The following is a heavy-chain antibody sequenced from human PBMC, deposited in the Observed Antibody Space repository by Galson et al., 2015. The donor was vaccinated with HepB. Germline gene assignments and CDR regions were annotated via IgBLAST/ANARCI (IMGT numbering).Heavy chain of an antibody. CDR3: PKEGGGSVIFDAFDI. Sequence: SLRLSCAASGFTFSDYTINWVRQAAGKGLEWVASISATGRYIYYADSLKERFSISRDNAKNSLFLQMNSMQAEDTAVYYWPKEGGGSVIFDAFDIWGQGKMVTVSS. V-gene: IGHV3-21*01. CDR2: ISATGRYI. D-gene: IGHD3-16*02. CDR1: GFTFSDYT. J-gene: IGHJ3*02.